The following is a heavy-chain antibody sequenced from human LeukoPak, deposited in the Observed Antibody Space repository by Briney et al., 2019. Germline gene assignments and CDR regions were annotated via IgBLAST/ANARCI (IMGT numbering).Heavy chain of an antibody. V-gene: IGHV3-30*04. Sequence: GRSLRLSCAASGFTFSSYAMHWVRQAPGKGLEWVAVISYDGSIKYYADSVKGRFTISRDNSKNTLYLQMNSLRAEDTAVYYCARPSCSSTSCYEGNAFDIWGQGTMVTVSS. CDR3: ARPSCSSTSCYEGNAFDI. D-gene: IGHD2-2*01. J-gene: IGHJ3*02. CDR1: GFTFSSYA. CDR2: ISYDGSIK.